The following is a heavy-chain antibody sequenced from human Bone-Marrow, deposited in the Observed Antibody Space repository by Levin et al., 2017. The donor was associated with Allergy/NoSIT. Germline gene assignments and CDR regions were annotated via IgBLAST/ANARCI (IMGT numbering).Heavy chain of an antibody. D-gene: IGHD3-10*01. V-gene: IGHV4-34*01. CDR2: INYSGRT. CDR1: GEPFSGFY. J-gene: IGHJ4*02. Sequence: SETLSLTCAVSGEPFSGFYWNWIRQPPGKGLEWIGEINYSGRTNYNPSLKSRVTISIDTSKNQFSLKLSSVTAADTGVYFCARAQVYYGSGGYDFWGQGNLVT. CDR3: ARAQVYYGSGGYDF.